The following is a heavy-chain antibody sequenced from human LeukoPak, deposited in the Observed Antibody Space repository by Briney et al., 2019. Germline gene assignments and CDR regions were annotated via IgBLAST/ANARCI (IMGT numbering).Heavy chain of an antibody. CDR2: ITGSGGST. CDR3: AKDEYYYDSSGYYDAFDI. CDR1: GFTFSSYA. D-gene: IGHD3-22*01. V-gene: IGHV3-23*01. Sequence: GGSLRLSCAASGFTFSSYAMSWVRQAPGKGLEWVSAITGSGGSTYYADSVKGRFTISRGNSKNTLHLQMNSLRAEDTAVYYCAKDEYYYDSSGYYDAFDIWGQGTMVTVSS. J-gene: IGHJ3*02.